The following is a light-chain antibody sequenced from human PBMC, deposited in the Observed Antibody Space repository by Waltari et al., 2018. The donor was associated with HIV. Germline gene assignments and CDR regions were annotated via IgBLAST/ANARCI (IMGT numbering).Light chain of an antibody. J-gene: IGKJ1*01. CDR2: EVS. V-gene: IGKV2-30*01. Sequence: DVAMTQSPLSLPVTLGQPASISCRSSQSLVYRDGYTYLDWIQQRPGQSPSRLIYEVSKRESGVPERVSGSGSGTDFRLRISRVEAEDVGVYYCMQGPHGPRTCGQGTKVEIK. CDR3: MQGPHGPRT. CDR1: QSLVYRDGYTY.